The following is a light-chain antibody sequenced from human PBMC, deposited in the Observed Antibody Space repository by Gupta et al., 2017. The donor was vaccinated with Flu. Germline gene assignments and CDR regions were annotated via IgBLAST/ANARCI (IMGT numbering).Light chain of an antibody. J-gene: IGLJ2*01. CDR2: RNN. CDR1: SSNIGRKT. Sequence: VTISCSGSSSNIGRKTVTWYKKVPGTAPKLRSYRNNQRPSGVHYRVSGSQSGTSASLAISGLKAEDEADYYVAAWDVSLNGCVFGGGTQLT. V-gene: IGLV1-44*01. CDR3: AAWDVSLNGCV.